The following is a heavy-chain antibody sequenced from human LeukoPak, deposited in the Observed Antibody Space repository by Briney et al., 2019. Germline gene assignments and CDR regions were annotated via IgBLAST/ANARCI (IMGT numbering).Heavy chain of an antibody. Sequence: PSETLSLTCTVSGYSISSGYYWGWIRQPPGKGLEWIGTIYQSGVTYYNPSFKSRVTVSVDTSKNQFSLRLNSVTAADTAVFYCARVKWVSGYWYFDLWGRGTLVTVSS. D-gene: IGHD3-22*01. J-gene: IGHJ2*01. CDR3: ARVKWVSGYWYFDL. CDR2: IYQSGVT. V-gene: IGHV4-38-2*02. CDR1: GYSISSGYY.